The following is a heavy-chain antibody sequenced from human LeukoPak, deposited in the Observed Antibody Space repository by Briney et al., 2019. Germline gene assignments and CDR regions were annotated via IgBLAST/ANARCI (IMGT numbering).Heavy chain of an antibody. CDR1: GFTFSSYV. D-gene: IGHD6-19*01. CDR2: ILGSGGHT. V-gene: IGHV3-23*01. Sequence: GGSLRLSCEVSGFTFSSYVMSWVRQAPGKGLEWVSGILGSGGHTYYADSVKGRFTISRDNSKNTLYLQMNSLRAEDTAIYYCAKVLYTSGWSPFDFWGQGTLVTVSS. CDR3: AKVLYTSGWSPFDF. J-gene: IGHJ4*02.